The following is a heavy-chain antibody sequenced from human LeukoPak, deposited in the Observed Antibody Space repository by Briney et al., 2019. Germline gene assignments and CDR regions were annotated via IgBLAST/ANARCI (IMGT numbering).Heavy chain of an antibody. Sequence: PETLTLTCAASGGTLSNYYMSWIRQPPGKGLEWIGSSHYTGNTNHNPSLKSRVTISVDTSKNQISLMLSSVPAADTAAYYCARPGTFATWGQETLVTASS. J-gene: IGHJ5*02. V-gene: IGHV4-59*12. CDR2: SHYTGNT. CDR3: ARPGTFAT. CDR1: GGTLSNYY. D-gene: IGHD1-1*01.